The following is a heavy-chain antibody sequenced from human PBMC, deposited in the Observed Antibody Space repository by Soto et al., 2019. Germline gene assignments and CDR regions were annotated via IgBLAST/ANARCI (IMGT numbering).Heavy chain of an antibody. CDR1: GFTFSSYG. CDR2: IWYDGSNK. V-gene: IGHV3-33*01. CDR3: ARNPFSSSWTLPFDY. J-gene: IGHJ4*02. Sequence: GGSLRLSCAASGFTFSSYGMHWVRQAPGKGLEWVAVIWYDGSNKYYADSVKGRFTISRDNSKNTLYLQMNSLRAEDTAVYYCARNPFSSSWTLPFDYWGQGTLVNVSS. D-gene: IGHD6-13*01.